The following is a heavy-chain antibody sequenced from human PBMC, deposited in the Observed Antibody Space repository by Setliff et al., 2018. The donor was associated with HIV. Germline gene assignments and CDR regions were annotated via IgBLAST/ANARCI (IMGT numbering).Heavy chain of an antibody. V-gene: IGHV1-69*05. CDR3: ATDRDSTMVPGADY. CDR1: GGTFSSYA. CDR2: IIPIFGTA. D-gene: IGHD3-10*01. J-gene: IGHJ1*01. Sequence: SVKVSCKASGGTFSSYAISWVRQAPGQGLEWMGGIIPIFGTANYAQKFQGRVTITTDESTSTAYMELSSLRSEDTAVYYCATDRDSTMVPGADYWGQGTLVTVSS.